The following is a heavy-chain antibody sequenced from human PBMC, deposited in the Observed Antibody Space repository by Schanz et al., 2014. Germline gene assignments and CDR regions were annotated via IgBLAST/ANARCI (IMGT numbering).Heavy chain of an antibody. Sequence: VQLVESGGGLVKPGGSLRLSCAASGFIFDDYGMSWVRQAPGKGLEWVSIIYSGGSTFYADSVKGRFTISRDNSKNTLYLQMNSLRAEDTAVYYCARGGGAAASTWGQGTLVTVSS. D-gene: IGHD6-13*01. CDR3: ARGGGAAAST. J-gene: IGHJ5*02. V-gene: IGHV3-66*01. CDR2: IYSGGST. CDR1: GFIFDDYG.